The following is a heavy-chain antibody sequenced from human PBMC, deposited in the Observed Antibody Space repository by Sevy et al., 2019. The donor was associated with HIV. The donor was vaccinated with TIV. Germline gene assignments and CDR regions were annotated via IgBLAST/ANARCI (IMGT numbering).Heavy chain of an antibody. CDR3: TTDSWSQEDYYDY. CDR1: GFSFSNAW. J-gene: IGHJ4*02. V-gene: IGHV3-15*01. Sequence: GGSLRLSCTASGFSFSNAWMSWVRQAPGKGLEWVGRFKAKPSGGAIDYADPVKGRFIISRDDSKNTLYLQMSSQNTEDTDVYYCTTDSWSQEDYYDYWGQGTLVTVSS. CDR2: FKAKPSGGAI. D-gene: IGHD6-13*01.